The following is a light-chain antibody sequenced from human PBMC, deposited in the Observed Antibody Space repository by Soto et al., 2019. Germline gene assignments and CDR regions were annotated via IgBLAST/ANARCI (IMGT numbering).Light chain of an antibody. V-gene: IGKV3-20*01. CDR2: AAS. CDR1: ESISSSY. CDR3: QLYGGSNMFS. Sequence: EIVLTQSPGTLSLSPGEGATLSCRASESISSSYLAWYQQRPGQSPRLLIYAASSRAAGIPDRFSGSGSGADFTLTIRRLEPEDFAVYYCQLYGGSNMFSFGQGTKLQIQ. J-gene: IGKJ2*01.